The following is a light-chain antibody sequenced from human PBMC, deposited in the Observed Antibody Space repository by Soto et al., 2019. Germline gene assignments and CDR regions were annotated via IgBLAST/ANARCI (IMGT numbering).Light chain of an antibody. CDR1: SSNIGSNN. V-gene: IGLV1-44*01. Sequence: QSVLTQPPSASGTPGQRVTISCSGSSSNIGSNNVNWYQQLPGTAPKLLIYINNQRPSGVPDRFSGSKSGTSASLAISGLQSEDEADYYCAAWDDSLNGAVFGGGTQLTVL. CDR3: AAWDDSLNGAV. J-gene: IGLJ7*01. CDR2: INN.